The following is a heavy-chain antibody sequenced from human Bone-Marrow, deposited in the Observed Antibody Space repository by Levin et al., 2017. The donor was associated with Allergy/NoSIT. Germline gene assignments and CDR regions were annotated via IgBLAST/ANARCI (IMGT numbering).Heavy chain of an antibody. Sequence: GGSLRLSCAASGFTFSSYDMHWVRQATGKGLEWVSAIGNAGDTYYPGSVKGRFTISRENAKNSLYLQMNNLRAGDTAVYYCARAIALYYFDYWGQGTLVTVSS. J-gene: IGHJ4*02. CDR1: GFTFSSYD. D-gene: IGHD2-21*01. CDR2: IGNAGDT. V-gene: IGHV3-13*01. CDR3: ARAIALYYFDY.